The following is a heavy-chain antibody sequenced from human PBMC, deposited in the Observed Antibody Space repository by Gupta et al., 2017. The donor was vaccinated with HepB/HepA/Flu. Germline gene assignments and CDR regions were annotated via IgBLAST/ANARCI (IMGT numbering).Heavy chain of an antibody. V-gene: IGHV1-2*04. Sequence: QVQLVQSGAEVKKPGASVKVSCKASGYTFTGYSMHWVRQAPGQRLEWMGWINPNSGGTNYAQKFQGWVTMTRDTSISTAYMELSRLRSDDTAVYYCARSEPYYYDSSGYLTDAFDIWGQGTMVTVSS. CDR3: ARSEPYYYDSSGYLTDAFDI. CDR1: GYTFTGYS. D-gene: IGHD3-22*01. J-gene: IGHJ3*02. CDR2: INPNSGGT.